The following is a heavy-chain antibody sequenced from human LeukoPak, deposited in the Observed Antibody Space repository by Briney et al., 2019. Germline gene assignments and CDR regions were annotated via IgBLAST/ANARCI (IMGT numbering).Heavy chain of an antibody. CDR1: GFTFSYYS. D-gene: IGHD6-13*01. Sequence: GGSLRLSCAASGFTFSYYSMNWVRQAPGKGLEWVSYISSSSSYTNYADSVKGRFTISRDNAKNSLYLQMNSLRAEDTAVYYCARDGGEQQLVLYYYDMDVWGQGTTVTVSS. V-gene: IGHV3-21*05. CDR3: ARDGGEQQLVLYYYDMDV. CDR2: ISSSSSYT. J-gene: IGHJ6*02.